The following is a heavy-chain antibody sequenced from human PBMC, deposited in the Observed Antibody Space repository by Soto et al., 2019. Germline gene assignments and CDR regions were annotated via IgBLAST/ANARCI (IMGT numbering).Heavy chain of an antibody. CDR3: ARDPSTFAFGGVIDHYGMDV. D-gene: IGHD3-16*02. J-gene: IGHJ6*02. CDR1: GGTFSSYA. Sequence: QVQLVQSGAEVKKPGSSVKVSCKASGGTFSSYAISWVRQAPGQGLEWMGGIIPIFGTANYAQKFQGRVTITADKSTSTAYMELSSLRSEDTAVYYCARDPSTFAFGGVIDHYGMDVWGQGTTVTVSS. V-gene: IGHV1-69*06. CDR2: IIPIFGTA.